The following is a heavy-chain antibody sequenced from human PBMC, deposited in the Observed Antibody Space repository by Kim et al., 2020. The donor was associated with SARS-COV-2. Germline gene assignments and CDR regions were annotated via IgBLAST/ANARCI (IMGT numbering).Heavy chain of an antibody. Sequence: ASVKVSCKASGYTFTSYYMHWVRQAPGQGLEWMGIINPSGGSTSYAQKFQGRVTMTRDTSTSTVYMELSSLRSEDTAVYYCARFFGTMVRGNYYGMDVWGQGTTVTVSS. V-gene: IGHV1-46*01. CDR3: ARFFGTMVRGNYYGMDV. CDR2: INPSGGST. D-gene: IGHD3-10*01. CDR1: GYTFTSYY. J-gene: IGHJ6*02.